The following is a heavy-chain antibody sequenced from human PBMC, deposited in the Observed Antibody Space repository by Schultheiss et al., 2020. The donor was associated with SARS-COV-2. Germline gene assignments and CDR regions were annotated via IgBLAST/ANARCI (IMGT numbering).Heavy chain of an antibody. V-gene: IGHV3-30*12. J-gene: IGHJ6*02. CDR1: GFTFSSYG. Sequence: GGSLRLSCAASGFTFSSYGMHWVRQAPGKGLEWVAVISYDGSNKYYADSVKGRFTISRDNSGSTLYLQMNSLRAEDTAVYYCARDYGMDVWGQGTTVTVSS. CDR2: ISYDGSNK. CDR3: ARDYGMDV.